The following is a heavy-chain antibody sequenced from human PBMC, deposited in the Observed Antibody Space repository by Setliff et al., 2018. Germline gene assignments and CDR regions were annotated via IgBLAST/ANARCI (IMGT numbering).Heavy chain of an antibody. V-gene: IGHV3-74*01. CDR3: ARDGHNVYYFDY. D-gene: IGHD1-1*01. J-gene: IGHJ4*02. CDR1: GFSFSNYW. Sequence: HPGESLQISCAASGFSFSNYWMHWVRQAPGKGLVWVSRINSDGSSTNYADSVKGQSTVSRDNAKNTLYLQMNSLRAEDTAVYYCARDGHNVYYFDYWGLGTRVTVSS. CDR2: INSDGSST.